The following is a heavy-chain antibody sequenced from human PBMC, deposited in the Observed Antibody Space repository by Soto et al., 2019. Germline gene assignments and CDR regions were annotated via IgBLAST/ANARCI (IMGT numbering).Heavy chain of an antibody. CDR2: IRSKANSYAT. CDR1: GFNFSGSA. CDR3: AKFMGLDIGYYYGPRAGMDV. Sequence: GGALRLSCAASGFNFSGSAMPWVRPGSGKGLGWVGRIRSKANSYATAYAASVKGRFTISRDDSKNTLYLQMNSLRAEDTAVYYCAKFMGLDIGYYYGPRAGMDVWGQGTTVTVSS. J-gene: IGHJ6*02. D-gene: IGHD3-10*01. V-gene: IGHV3-73*01.